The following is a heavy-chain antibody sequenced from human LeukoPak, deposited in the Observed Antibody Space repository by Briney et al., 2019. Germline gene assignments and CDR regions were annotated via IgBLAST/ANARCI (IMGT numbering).Heavy chain of an antibody. J-gene: IGHJ4*02. CDR3: ASEYCSGGNCYFDY. CDR2: IFPGDSDT. D-gene: IGHD2-15*01. V-gene: IGHV5-51*01. Sequence: GESLKISCKGSEYSFATYWIGWVRPMPGQGLEWMGIIFPGDSDTRYSPSFQGQVTISADKSISTAYLQWSSLKASDTAIYYCASEYCSGGNCYFDYWGQGNLVTVSS. CDR1: EYSFATYW.